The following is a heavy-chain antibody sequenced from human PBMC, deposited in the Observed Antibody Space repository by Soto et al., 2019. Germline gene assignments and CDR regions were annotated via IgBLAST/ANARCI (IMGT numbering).Heavy chain of an antibody. CDR2: IYYSGST. Sequence: SETLSLTCTVSGGSISSSSYYWGWIRQPPGKGLEWIGSIYYSGSTYYNPSLKSRVTISVDTSKNQFSLKLSSVTAADTAVYYCARLQWSYYYYGMDVWGQGTTVTVS. D-gene: IGHD6-19*01. CDR3: ARLQWSYYYYGMDV. CDR1: GGSISSSSYY. J-gene: IGHJ6*02. V-gene: IGHV4-39*01.